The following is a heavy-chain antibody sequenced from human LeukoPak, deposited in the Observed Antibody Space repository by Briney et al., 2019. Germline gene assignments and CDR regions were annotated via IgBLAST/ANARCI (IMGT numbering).Heavy chain of an antibody. V-gene: IGHV3-23*01. CDR2: ISGSGGST. CDR1: GFTFSSYA. Sequence: GGSLRPSCAASGFTFSSYAMGWVRQAPGKGLEWVSAISGSGGSTYYADSVKGRFTISRDNSKNTLYLQMNSLRAEDTAVYYCAKSSRGYVSSFDYWGQGTLVTVSS. CDR3: AKSSRGYVSSFDY. D-gene: IGHD5-12*01. J-gene: IGHJ4*02.